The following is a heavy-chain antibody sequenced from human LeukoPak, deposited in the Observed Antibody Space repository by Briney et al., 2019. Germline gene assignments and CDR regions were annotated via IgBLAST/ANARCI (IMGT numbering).Heavy chain of an antibody. V-gene: IGHV3-23*01. J-gene: IGHJ4*02. CDR1: GFTFSSYA. D-gene: IGHD2-2*01. CDR3: AKALDFVVVPAAMFVLGFDY. CDR2: ISGSGGST. Sequence: PGRSLRLSCAASGFTFSSYAMSWVRQAPGKGLEWVSAISGSGGSTYYADSVKGRFTISRDNSKNTLYLQMNSLRAEDTAVYYCAKALDFVVVPAAMFVLGFDYWGQGTLVTVSS.